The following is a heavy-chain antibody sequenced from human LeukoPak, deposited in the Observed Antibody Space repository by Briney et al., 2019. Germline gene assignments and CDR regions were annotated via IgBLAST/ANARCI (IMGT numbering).Heavy chain of an antibody. CDR1: GFTFTSHS. CDR2: IGSRSTSI. J-gene: IGHJ3*02. V-gene: IGHV3-21*01. D-gene: IGHD2-2*01. CDR3: ARETSESFDI. Sequence: GGSLRLSCAASGFTFTSHSMNWVRQTPGKGLEWVSSIGSRSTSIYYADSVKGRFTISRDNAKNSLYLQMNSLRAEDTAVYYCARETSESFDIWGQGTMVTDSS.